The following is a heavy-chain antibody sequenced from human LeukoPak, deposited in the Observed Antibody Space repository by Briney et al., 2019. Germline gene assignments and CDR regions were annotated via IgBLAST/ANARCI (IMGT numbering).Heavy chain of an antibody. CDR3: ARSLYCGGDCYSGPFDH. CDR2: IKQDGSEK. V-gene: IGHV3-7*01. Sequence: GSLRLSCAASGFTFSSYWMSWVRQAPGKGLEWVANIKQDGSEKYYVDSVKGRFTISRDNAKNSLYLQMNSLRAEDTAVYYCARSLYCGGDCYSGPFDHWGQGTLVTVSS. J-gene: IGHJ4*02. CDR1: GFTFSSYW. D-gene: IGHD2-21*02.